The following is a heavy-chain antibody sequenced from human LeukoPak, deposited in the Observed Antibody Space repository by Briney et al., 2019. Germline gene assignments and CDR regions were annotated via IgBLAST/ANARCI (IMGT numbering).Heavy chain of an antibody. CDR1: GGSISSYF. D-gene: IGHD3-16*01. J-gene: IGHJ3*02. V-gene: IGHV4-59*01. Sequence: SETLSLTCTVSGGSISSYFWSWIRQPPGKGLEWSGYVYYSGSTNYNPSLKSRVTISVDTSKKQFSLKLSSATAADTAVYYCARVLDLSKRGLDAFDIWGQGTMVTVSS. CDR3: ARVLDLSKRGLDAFDI. CDR2: VYYSGST.